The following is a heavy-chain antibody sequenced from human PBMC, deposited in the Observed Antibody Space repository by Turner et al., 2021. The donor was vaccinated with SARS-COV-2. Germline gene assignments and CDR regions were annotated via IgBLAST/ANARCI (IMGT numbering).Heavy chain of an antibody. CDR3: ARQAETAEIPAAYFDH. CDR2: IYFTGSA. CDR1: GDSLSGSVHY. Sequence: QLQLQESCPGLVKSSGTLSLTCTVSGDSLSGSVHYWAWIRQPPGKGLEWVGNIYFTGSANYNPSLRSRATILVDTSKNQFSLTLTSVTAADTAVYFCARQAETAEIPAAYFDHWGQGTLLTVSS. V-gene: IGHV4-39*01. D-gene: IGHD2-2*01. J-gene: IGHJ4*02.